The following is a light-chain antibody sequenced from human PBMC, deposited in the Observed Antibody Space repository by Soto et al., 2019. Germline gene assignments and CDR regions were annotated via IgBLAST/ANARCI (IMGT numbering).Light chain of an antibody. CDR1: QGISNR. J-gene: IGKJ1*01. Sequence: DVQMTQSPSTLSASVGDRVTITCRASQGISNRLAWYQQKPGKAPKLLIYQASSLKSGVPSRFGGSGSGTEFTLTITSLQPDDFATYYYQQYNSHWTFGQGTKVEIK. CDR3: QQYNSHWT. CDR2: QAS. V-gene: IGKV1-5*03.